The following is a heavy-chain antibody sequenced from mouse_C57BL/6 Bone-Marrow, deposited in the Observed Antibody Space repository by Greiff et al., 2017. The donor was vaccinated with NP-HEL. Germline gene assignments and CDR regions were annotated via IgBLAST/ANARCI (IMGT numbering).Heavy chain of an antibody. D-gene: IGHD1-1*01. V-gene: IGHV1-82*01. CDR1: GYAFSSSW. J-gene: IGHJ3*01. Sequence: VQGVESGPELVKPGASVKISCKASGYAFSSSWMNWVKQRPGKGLEWIGRIYPGDGDTNYNGKFKGKATLTADKSSSTAYMQLSSLTSEDSAVYFCARSGRYYGSFAYWGQGTLVTVSA. CDR2: IYPGDGDT. CDR3: ARSGRYYGSFAY.